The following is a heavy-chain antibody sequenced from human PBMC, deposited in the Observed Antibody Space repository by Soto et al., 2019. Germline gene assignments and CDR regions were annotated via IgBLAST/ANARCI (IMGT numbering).Heavy chain of an antibody. J-gene: IGHJ4*02. CDR3: ARDKTYYYDPTVAHFDY. Sequence: GGSLRLSCAASGFTFSSYGMHWVRQAPGKGLEWVAVIWYDRSNKYYADSVKGRFTISRDNSKNSLYLQMNSLRAEDTAVYYCARDKTYYYDPTVAHFDYWGQGTLVTVSS. D-gene: IGHD3-22*01. CDR1: GFTFSSYG. CDR2: IWYDRSNK. V-gene: IGHV3-33*01.